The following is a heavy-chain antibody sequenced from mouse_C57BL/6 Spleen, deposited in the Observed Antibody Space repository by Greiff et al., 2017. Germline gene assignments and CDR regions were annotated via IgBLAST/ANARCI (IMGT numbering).Heavy chain of an antibody. D-gene: IGHD1-1*01. CDR2: INPNNGGT. V-gene: IGHV1-22*01. CDR3: ASDYYGSGSDY. J-gene: IGHJ2*01. Sequence: VQLQQSGPELVKPGASVKMSCKASGYTFTDYNMHWVKQSHGKSLEWIGYINPNNGGTSYNQKFKGKATLTVNKSSSTAYMELRSLTSEDSAVYYCASDYYGSGSDYWGQGTTLTVSS. CDR1: GYTFTDYN.